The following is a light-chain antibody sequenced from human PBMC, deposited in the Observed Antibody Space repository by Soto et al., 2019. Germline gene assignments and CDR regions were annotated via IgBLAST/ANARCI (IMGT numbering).Light chain of an antibody. Sequence: EIVLTQSPGTLSLSPGERATLSCRASQSVSSSYLAWYQQKPCQAPRLLIYGTSSRATAIPDRFSGSGSGTDFTLTISRLEPEDFAVYYCQQYGSSSWTFGQGNKVEIK. CDR1: QSVSSSY. CDR2: GTS. CDR3: QQYGSSSWT. J-gene: IGKJ1*01. V-gene: IGKV3-20*01.